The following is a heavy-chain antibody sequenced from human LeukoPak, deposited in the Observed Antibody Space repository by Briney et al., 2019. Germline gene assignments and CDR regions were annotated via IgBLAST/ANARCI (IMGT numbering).Heavy chain of an antibody. D-gene: IGHD6-19*01. V-gene: IGHV1-2*04. Sequence: ASVKVSCKASGYTFTGYYMHWVRQAPGQGLEWMGWINPNSGGTNYAQKFQGWVTMTRDTSIGTAYMELSRLRSDDTAVYYCARGGRRLRWEQWLVYFDYWGQGTLVTVSS. CDR3: ARGGRRLRWEQWLVYFDY. CDR1: GYTFTGYY. J-gene: IGHJ4*02. CDR2: INPNSGGT.